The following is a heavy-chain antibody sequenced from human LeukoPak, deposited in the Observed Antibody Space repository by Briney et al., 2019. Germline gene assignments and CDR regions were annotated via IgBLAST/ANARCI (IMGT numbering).Heavy chain of an antibody. CDR2: ISGSGGST. V-gene: IGHV3-23*01. Sequence: GGSLRLSCAASGFTFSSYGMSWVRQAPGKGLEWVSAISGSGGSTYYADSVKGRFTISRDNAKNSLYLQMNSLRAEDTAVYYCARVLFAGSSDLGIWGQGTMVTVSS. D-gene: IGHD3-10*01. CDR1: GFTFSSYG. J-gene: IGHJ3*02. CDR3: ARVLFAGSSDLGI.